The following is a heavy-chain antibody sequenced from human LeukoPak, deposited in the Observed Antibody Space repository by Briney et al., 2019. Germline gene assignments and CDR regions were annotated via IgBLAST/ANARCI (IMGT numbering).Heavy chain of an antibody. CDR2: IRSKAYGGTT. CDR1: GFTFGDYA. CDR3: TSFGDYVWGSYRYFDY. V-gene: IGHV3-49*03. Sequence: GGSLRLSCTASGFTFGDYAMSWFCQAPGKGLEWVGFIRSKAYGGTTEYAASVKGRFTISRDDSKSIAYLQMNSLKTEDTAVYYCTSFGDYVWGSYRYFDYWGQGTLVTVSS. J-gene: IGHJ4*02. D-gene: IGHD3-16*02.